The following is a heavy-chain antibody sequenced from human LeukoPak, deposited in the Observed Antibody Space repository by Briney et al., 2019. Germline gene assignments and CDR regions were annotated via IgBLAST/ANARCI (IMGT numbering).Heavy chain of an antibody. V-gene: IGHV5-51*01. Sequence: GESLKISCKGSGYTFSSYWIGWVRQMPGKGLEWMGIIYPGDSDTRYSPSLQGQVTISVDTSIGTAYLQWSTLTASDTAIYYCAGQNDFRLDYWGQGTLVTVSS. CDR2: IYPGDSDT. D-gene: IGHD3-3*01. J-gene: IGHJ4*02. CDR3: AGQNDFRLDY. CDR1: GYTFSSYW.